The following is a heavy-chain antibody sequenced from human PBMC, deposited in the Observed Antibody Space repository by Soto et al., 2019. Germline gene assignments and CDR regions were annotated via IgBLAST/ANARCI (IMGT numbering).Heavy chain of an antibody. CDR1: GYTFTSYG. J-gene: IGHJ4*02. Sequence: ASVKVSCKASGYTFTSYGISWVRQAPGQGLEWMGWISAYNGNTNYAQKLQGRVTMTTDTSTSTAYMELRSLRSDDTAVYYCARSHSGYCSSTSCSGGGRNWGQGTLVTVSS. D-gene: IGHD2-2*01. CDR2: ISAYNGNT. CDR3: ARSHSGYCSSTSCSGGGRN. V-gene: IGHV1-18*01.